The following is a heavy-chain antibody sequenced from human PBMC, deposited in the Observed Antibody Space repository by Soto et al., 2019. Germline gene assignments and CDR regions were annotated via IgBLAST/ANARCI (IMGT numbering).Heavy chain of an antibody. Sequence: PSETLSLTCAVYGGSFSGYYWSWIRQPPGKGLEWIGEINHSGSTNYNPSLKSRVTISVDTSKNQFSLKLSSVTAADTAAYYCARGFAVGKWLRSYYFDYWGQGTLVTVS. D-gene: IGHD5-12*01. CDR2: INHSGST. CDR1: GGSFSGYY. J-gene: IGHJ4*02. V-gene: IGHV4-34*01. CDR3: ARGFAVGKWLRSYYFDY.